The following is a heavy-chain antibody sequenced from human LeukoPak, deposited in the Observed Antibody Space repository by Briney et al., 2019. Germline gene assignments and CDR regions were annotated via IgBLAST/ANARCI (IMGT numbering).Heavy chain of an antibody. V-gene: IGHV1-2*02. Sequence: ASLTLSCKASGYTITGYYMHWVRQAPGQGLERMGWINPNSGGTNYAPKLQGSVTMTRDTSISTAYMQLSRLSSDDTAEYYSARLSVRQLHDRWVWVGRGHAFDIWGQGTMVTVSS. CDR2: INPNSGGT. J-gene: IGHJ3*02. CDR3: ARLSVRQLHDRWVWVGRGHAFDI. D-gene: IGHD2-2*01. CDR1: GYTITGYY.